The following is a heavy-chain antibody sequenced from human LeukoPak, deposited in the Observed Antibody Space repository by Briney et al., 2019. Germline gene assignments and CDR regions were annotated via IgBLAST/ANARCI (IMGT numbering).Heavy chain of an antibody. CDR1: GGSNSSGGYY. CDR3: ARVGSYYDSSGYYPPSAFDI. Sequence: SETLSLTCTVSGGSNSSGGYYWSWIRQPPGKGLEWIGSIYYSGSTYCNPSLKSRVIISVDTSKNQFSLKLSSVTAADTAVYYCARVGSYYDSSGYYPPSAFDIWGQGTMVTVSS. J-gene: IGHJ3*02. D-gene: IGHD3-22*01. CDR2: IYYSGST. V-gene: IGHV4-39*01.